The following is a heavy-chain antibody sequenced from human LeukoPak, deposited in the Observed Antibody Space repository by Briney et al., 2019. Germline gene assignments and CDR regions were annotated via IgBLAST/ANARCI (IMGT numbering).Heavy chain of an antibody. CDR3: AMGGLVRGVIIRALFDY. D-gene: IGHD3-10*01. Sequence: ASVKVSCKASGYTFTSYAMNWVRQAPGQGLEWMGWINTNTGNPTYAQGFTGRFVFSLDTSVSTAYLQISSLKAEDTAVYYCAMGGLVRGVIIRALFDYWGQGTLVTVSS. V-gene: IGHV7-4-1*02. J-gene: IGHJ4*02. CDR1: GYTFTSYA. CDR2: INTNTGNP.